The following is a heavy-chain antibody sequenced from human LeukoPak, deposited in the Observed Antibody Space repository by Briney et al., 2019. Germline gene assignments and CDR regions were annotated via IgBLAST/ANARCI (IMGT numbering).Heavy chain of an antibody. CDR2: IYYSGST. CDR3: ASVYNYGMDV. Sequence: SETLSLTCTVSSGSIRTSYCSWIRQPPGKGLEWIGYIYYSGSTNYNPSLKSRVTISVDTSRNQFSLKLSSVTAADTAVYYCASVYNYGMDVWGQGTTVIVSS. V-gene: IGHV4-59*01. J-gene: IGHJ6*02. CDR1: SGSIRTSY.